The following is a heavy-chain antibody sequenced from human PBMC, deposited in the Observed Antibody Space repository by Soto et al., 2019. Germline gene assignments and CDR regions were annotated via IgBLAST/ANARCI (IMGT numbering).Heavy chain of an antibody. V-gene: IGHV2-5*02. D-gene: IGHD6-19*01. CDR3: AHIVVAGLGYYFDY. Sequence: QITLKESGPTLVKPTQTLTLTCTFSGFSLSSTRMAVGWIRQPPGKALEWLALIYWDDDKRYSPFLKSRLTIXXXTXXNQVVLTMSNMDTVDTARYYCAHIVVAGLGYYFDYWGQGTLVTVSS. CDR1: GFSLSSTRMA. J-gene: IGHJ4*02. CDR2: IYWDDDK.